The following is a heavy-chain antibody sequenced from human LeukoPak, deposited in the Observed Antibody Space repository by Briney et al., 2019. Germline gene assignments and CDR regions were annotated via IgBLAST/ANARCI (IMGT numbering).Heavy chain of an antibody. J-gene: IGHJ6*03. V-gene: IGHV4-34*01. D-gene: IGHD6-6*01. CDR3: ATVRPPMYIAARPFYMDV. CDR2: INHSGST. CDR1: GGSFSGYY. Sequence: SETLSLTCAVYGGSFSGYYWSWIRQPPGKGLEWIGEINHSGSTNYNPSLKSPVTISVDTSKNQFSLKLSSVTAADTAVYYCATVRPPMYIAARPFYMDVWGKGTTVTVSS.